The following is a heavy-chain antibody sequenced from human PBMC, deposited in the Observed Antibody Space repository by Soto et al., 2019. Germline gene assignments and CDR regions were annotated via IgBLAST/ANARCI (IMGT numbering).Heavy chain of an antibody. CDR1: GDSISRSYW. CDR2: IYHSGST. V-gene: IGHV4-4*02. J-gene: IGHJ3*02. D-gene: IGHD3-16*01. Sequence: QVQLQESGPGLVKPSGTLSLTCAVSGDSISRSYWWSWVRQFPGKGLEWIGEIYHSGSTIYNPSPQSRVPLSVDNSKNEFPLKMSSVTAADPAVYYCPSKFGQFVADAFDIWGQGTMVTVSS. CDR3: PSKFGQFVADAFDI.